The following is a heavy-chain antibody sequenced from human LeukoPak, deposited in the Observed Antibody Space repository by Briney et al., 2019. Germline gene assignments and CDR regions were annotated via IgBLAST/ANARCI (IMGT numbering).Heavy chain of an antibody. D-gene: IGHD4-11*01. Sequence: TGGSLRLSCAASGFTFDDYAMHWVRQAPGKGLEWVSGISWNSGSIGYADSVKGRFTISRDNAKNSLYLQMNSLRAEDTALYYCAKDVVSTVTTGAFDIWGQGTMVAVSS. CDR3: AKDVVSTVTTGAFDI. J-gene: IGHJ3*02. CDR2: ISWNSGSI. CDR1: GFTFDDYA. V-gene: IGHV3-9*01.